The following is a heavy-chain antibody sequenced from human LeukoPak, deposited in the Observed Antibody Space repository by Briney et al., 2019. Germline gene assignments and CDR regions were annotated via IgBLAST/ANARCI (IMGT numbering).Heavy chain of an antibody. CDR3: ARQVVISAAGYLFDY. CDR2: ISAYNGNT. D-gene: IGHD6-13*01. Sequence: GASVKVSFKASGYTFTSYGISWVRQAPGQGLEWMGWISAYNGNTNYAQKLQGRVTMTTDTSTSTAYMELRSLRSDDTAVYYCARQVVISAAGYLFDYWGQGTLVTVSS. J-gene: IGHJ4*02. CDR1: GYTFTSYG. V-gene: IGHV1-18*01.